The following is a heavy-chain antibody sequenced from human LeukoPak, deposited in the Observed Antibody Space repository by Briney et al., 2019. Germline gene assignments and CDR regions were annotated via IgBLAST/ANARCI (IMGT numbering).Heavy chain of an antibody. CDR3: ARRECSSTSCYIEAGFDP. CDR2: IYPGDSDT. D-gene: IGHD2-2*02. J-gene: IGHJ5*02. Sequence: GESLKISCKGSGYIFSNYWIGWVRQMPGKGLEWMGIIYPGDSDTRYSPSFQGRVTISADKSISTAYLQWSSLKASDTAIYYCARRECSSTSCYIEAGFDPWGQGTLVTVSS. CDR1: GYIFSNYW. V-gene: IGHV5-51*01.